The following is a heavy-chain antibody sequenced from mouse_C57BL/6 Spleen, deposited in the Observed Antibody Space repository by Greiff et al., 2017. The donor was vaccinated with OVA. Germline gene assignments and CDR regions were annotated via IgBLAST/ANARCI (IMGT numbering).Heavy chain of an antibody. J-gene: IGHJ4*01. D-gene: IGHD1-1*01. CDR1: GYTFTDYY. V-gene: IGHV1-75*01. CDR3: TRKRATVVSYYAVDY. CDR2: ICPGSGCT. Sequence: QVQLQQSGPELVKPGASVKLSCKASGYTFTDYYINWVKQRPGQGLEWIGWICPGSGCTYYTDKFKGKATLTADKSSSTAYMLLSSLTSEDSAVYFCTRKRATVVSYYAVDYWGQGTSVT.